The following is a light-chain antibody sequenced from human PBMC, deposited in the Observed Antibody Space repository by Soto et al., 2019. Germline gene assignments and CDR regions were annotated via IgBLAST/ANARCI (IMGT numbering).Light chain of an antibody. J-gene: IGLJ1*01. V-gene: IGLV2-14*01. CDR2: GVT. CDR1: GSDIGAYNY. Sequence: QPVLTQPASVSGSPGQSITISCTGSGSDIGAYNYVSWYQQHPGKAPKLLIHGVTRRPSGVSSRFSASKSAYTASLTISGLQAEDEANYYCSSFTTSYFYVFGPGTKLTVL. CDR3: SSFTTSYFYV.